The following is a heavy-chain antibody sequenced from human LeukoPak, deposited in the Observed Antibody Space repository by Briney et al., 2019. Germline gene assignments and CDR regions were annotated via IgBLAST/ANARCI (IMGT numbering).Heavy chain of an antibody. CDR1: GFTFSSYG. J-gene: IGHJ2*01. V-gene: IGHV3-23*01. Sequence: GGSLRLSCAASGFTFSSYGMHWVRQAPGKGLEWVSAISGSGDGTTYDDSVKGRFTISRDNSKNTLYLQMNSLRAEDTAVYYCAKAVGQWSFDLWGRGALVTVSS. CDR2: ISGSGDGT. CDR3: AKAVGQWSFDL.